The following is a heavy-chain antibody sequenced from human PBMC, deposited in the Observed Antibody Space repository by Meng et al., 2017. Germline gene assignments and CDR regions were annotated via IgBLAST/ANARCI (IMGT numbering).Heavy chain of an antibody. V-gene: IGHV4-38-2*01. D-gene: IGHD3-3*01. J-gene: IGHJ6*02. CDR2: IYHSGST. CDR3: ASNDFWSGRYYYGMDV. CDR1: GYSISSGYY. Sequence: SETLSLTCAVSGYSISSGYYWGWIRQPPGKGLEWIGSIYHSGSTYYNPSLKSRVTISVDTSKNQFSLKLSSATAADTAVYYCASNDFWSGRYYYGMDVWGQGTTVTVSS.